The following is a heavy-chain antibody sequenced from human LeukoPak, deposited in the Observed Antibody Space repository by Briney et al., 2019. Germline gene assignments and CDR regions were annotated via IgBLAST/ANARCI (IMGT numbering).Heavy chain of an antibody. CDR2: IYYSGST. CDR1: GGSISSGSYY. V-gene: IGHV4-30-4*08. J-gene: IGHJ4*02. CDR3: AREGMSGYYGY. Sequence: SQTLSLTCTVSGGSISSGSYYWSWIRQPAGKGLEWIGYIYYSGSTYYNPSLKSRVTISVDTSKNQFSLKLSSVTAADTAVYYCAREGMSGYYGYWGQGTLVTVSS. D-gene: IGHD3-22*01.